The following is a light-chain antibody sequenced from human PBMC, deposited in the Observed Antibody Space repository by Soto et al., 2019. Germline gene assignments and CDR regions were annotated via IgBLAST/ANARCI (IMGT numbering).Light chain of an antibody. J-gene: IGKJ4*01. Sequence: QLTQSPSSLSASVGDRVTITCRASQGINNYLGWYQQKPGKAPKLLIYAASSLQSGVPSRFSGSGSGTDFTLTISSLQPEDFATYYCQQSYSTPLTFGGGTKVEIK. V-gene: IGKV1-39*01. CDR1: QGINNY. CDR2: AAS. CDR3: QQSYSTPLT.